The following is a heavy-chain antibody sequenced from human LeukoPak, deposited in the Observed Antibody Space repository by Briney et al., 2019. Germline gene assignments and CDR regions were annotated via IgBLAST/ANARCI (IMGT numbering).Heavy chain of an antibody. CDR2: ISSSSSYI. J-gene: IGHJ4*02. D-gene: IGHD1-26*01. CDR1: GFTFSSYS. V-gene: IGHV3-21*01. Sequence: GGSLRLSCAASGFTFSSYSMNWVRQAPGKGLEWVSSISSSSSYIYYADSVKGRFTISRDNAKNSLYLQMNSLKTEDTAVYYCARDVSGSLDYWGKGTLVTVSA. CDR3: ARDVSGSLDY.